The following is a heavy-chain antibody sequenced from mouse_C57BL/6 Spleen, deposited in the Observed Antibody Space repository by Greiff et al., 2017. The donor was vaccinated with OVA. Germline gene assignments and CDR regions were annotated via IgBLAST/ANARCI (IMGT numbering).Heavy chain of an antibody. V-gene: IGHV1-80*01. CDR1: GYAFSSYW. D-gene: IGHD4-1*01. CDR2: IYPGDGDT. J-gene: IGHJ2*01. Sequence: VKLMESGAELVKPGASVKISCKASGYAFSSYWMNWVKQRPGKGLEWIGQIYPGDGDTNYNGKFKGKATLTADKSSSTAYMQLSSLTSEDSAVYFCARSPLTGYCDYWGQGTTLTVSS. CDR3: ARSPLTGYCDY.